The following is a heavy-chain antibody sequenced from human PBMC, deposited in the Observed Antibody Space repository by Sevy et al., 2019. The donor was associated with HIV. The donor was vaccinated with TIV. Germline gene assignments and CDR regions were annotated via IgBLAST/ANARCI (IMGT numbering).Heavy chain of an antibody. CDR1: GGSFSGYY. D-gene: IGHD3-22*01. CDR3: ARGTGDSSGYYYFDY. J-gene: IGHJ4*02. V-gene: IGHV4-34*01. CDR2: INHSGST. Sequence: SETLSLTCAVYGGSFSGYYWSWIRQPPGKGLEWIGEINHSGSTNYIPSLKSRVTISVDTSKNQFSLKLSSVTAADTAVYYCARGTGDSSGYYYFDYWGQGTLVTVSS.